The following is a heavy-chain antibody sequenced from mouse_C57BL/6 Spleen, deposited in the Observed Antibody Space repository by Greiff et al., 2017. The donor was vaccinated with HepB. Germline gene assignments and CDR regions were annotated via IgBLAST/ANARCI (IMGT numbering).Heavy chain of an antibody. CDR3: ASYYDYDGFAY. CDR2: IHPNSGST. D-gene: IGHD2-4*01. CDR1: GYTFTSYW. V-gene: IGHV1-64*01. J-gene: IGHJ3*01. Sequence: VQLQQPGAELVKPGASVKLSCKAYGYTFTSYWMHWVKQRPGQGLEWIGMIHPNSGSTNYNEKFKSKATLTVDKSSSTAYMQLSSLTSEDSAVYYCASYYDYDGFAYWGQGTLVTVSA.